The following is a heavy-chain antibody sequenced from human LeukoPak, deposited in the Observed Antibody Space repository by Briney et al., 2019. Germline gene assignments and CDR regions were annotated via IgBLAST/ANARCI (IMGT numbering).Heavy chain of an antibody. D-gene: IGHD2-21*02. Sequence: PSQTLSLTCTVSGGSISSGGYYWSWIRQPAGQGLEWIGRIWADGAPTYRPSLKSRVSISVDVSKNQFSLKLSSVTAADTAVYYCARHTYCGGDCPFDYWGQGTLVTVSS. CDR2: IWADGAP. J-gene: IGHJ4*02. V-gene: IGHV4-61*02. CDR3: ARHTYCGGDCPFDY. CDR1: GGSISSGGYY.